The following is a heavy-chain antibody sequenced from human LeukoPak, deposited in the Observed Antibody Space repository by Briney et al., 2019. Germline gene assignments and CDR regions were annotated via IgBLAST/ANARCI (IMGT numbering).Heavy chain of an antibody. J-gene: IGHJ4*02. Sequence: KTSETLSLTCTVSGGSISSYYWSWIRQPPGKGLGWIGYIYYSGSTNYNPSLKSRVTISVDTSKNQFSLKLSSVTAADTAVYYCARGYGPIAAARQGFDYWGQGTLVTVSS. D-gene: IGHD6-13*01. V-gene: IGHV4-59*01. CDR3: ARGYGPIAAARQGFDY. CDR1: GGSISSYY. CDR2: IYYSGST.